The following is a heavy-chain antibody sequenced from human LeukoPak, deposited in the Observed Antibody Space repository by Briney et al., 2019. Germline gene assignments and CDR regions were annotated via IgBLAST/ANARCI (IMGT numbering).Heavy chain of an antibody. J-gene: IGHJ2*01. Sequence: GESLKISCKGSGYSFTSYWISWVRQMPGKGLEWMGRIDPSDSYTNYSPSFQGHVTISADKSISTAYLQWSSLKASDTAMYYCATTMVRGVKYWYFDLWGRGTLVTVSS. CDR1: GYSFTSYW. CDR2: IDPSDSYT. CDR3: ATTMVRGVKYWYFDL. V-gene: IGHV5-10-1*01. D-gene: IGHD3-10*01.